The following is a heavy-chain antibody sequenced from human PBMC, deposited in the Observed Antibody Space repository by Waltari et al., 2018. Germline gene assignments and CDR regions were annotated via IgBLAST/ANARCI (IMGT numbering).Heavy chain of an antibody. V-gene: IGHV3-23*04. Sequence: EVQLVQSGGGLVQPGGSLSISCAASRFNFSRYAMSWVRQAPGKGLEWVSAISGSGGSTYYADSVKGRFTISRDNSKNTLYLQMNSLRAEDTAVYYCVSLTDGMGRFGYWGQGTLVTVSS. CDR2: ISGSGGST. CDR1: RFNFSRYA. CDR3: VSLTDGMGRFGY. D-gene: IGHD1-26*01. J-gene: IGHJ4*02.